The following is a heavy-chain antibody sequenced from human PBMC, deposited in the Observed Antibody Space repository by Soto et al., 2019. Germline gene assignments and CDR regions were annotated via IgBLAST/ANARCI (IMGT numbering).Heavy chain of an antibody. CDR1: GGSISSYY. V-gene: IGHV4-59*01. CDR3: ARDQIYYDSSGLPLDGMDV. CDR2: IYYSGST. J-gene: IGHJ6*02. Sequence: SETLSLTCTVSGGSISSYYWSWIRQPPGKGLEWIGYIYYSGSTNYNPSLKSRVTISVDTSKNQFSLKLSSVTAADTAVYYCARDQIYYDSSGLPLDGMDVWGQGTTVTVSS. D-gene: IGHD3-22*01.